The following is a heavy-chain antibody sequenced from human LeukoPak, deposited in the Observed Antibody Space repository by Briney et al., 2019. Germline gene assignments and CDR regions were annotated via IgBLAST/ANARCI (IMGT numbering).Heavy chain of an antibody. CDR1: EFSFSTFS. V-gene: IGHV3-23*01. CDR2: ISDTGVTT. CDR3: AKLGHYYYYVDV. J-gene: IGHJ6*03. D-gene: IGHD3-16*01. Sequence: GGSLRLSCAASEFSFSTFSMSWVRQAPGKGLEWVSFISDTGVTTYYADSVKGRFTISRDNSKNTLYLQMNSLRAEDTAVYYCAKLGHYYYYVDVWGKGTTVTVSS.